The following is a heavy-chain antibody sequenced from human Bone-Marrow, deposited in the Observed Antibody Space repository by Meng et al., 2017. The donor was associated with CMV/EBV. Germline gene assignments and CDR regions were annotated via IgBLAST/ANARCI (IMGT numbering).Heavy chain of an antibody. CDR1: GFSLRANGVG. CDR2: IYWYGDK. V-gene: IGHV2-5*01. CDR3: AHRRPSGGVDLVDP. Sequence: VSGSVLVVPTQTLPLACTFSGFSLRANGVGIGCIRQPPGKALEWLANIYWYGDKRYSQSLKSRLNITKDISKNPVVLTMTNMDPLYTATYSWAHRRPSGGVDLVDPWGQGTLVTVSS. J-gene: IGHJ5*02. D-gene: IGHD3/OR15-3a*01.